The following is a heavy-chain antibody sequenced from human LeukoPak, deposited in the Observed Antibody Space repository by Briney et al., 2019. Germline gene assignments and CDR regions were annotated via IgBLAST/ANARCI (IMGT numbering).Heavy chain of an antibody. CDR1: GFTFSSYG. CDR3: AKNLRGLRLGELSLYPDY. Sequence: GGSLRLSCAASGFTFSSYGMHWVRQAPGKGLEWVAVISYDGSNKYYADSVKGRFTISRDNSKNTLYLQMNSLRAEDTAVYYCAKNLRGLRLGELSLYPDYWGQGTLVTVSS. CDR2: ISYDGSNK. J-gene: IGHJ4*02. V-gene: IGHV3-30*18. D-gene: IGHD3-16*02.